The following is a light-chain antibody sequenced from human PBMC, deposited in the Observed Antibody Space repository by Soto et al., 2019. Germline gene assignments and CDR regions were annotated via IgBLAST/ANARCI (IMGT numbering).Light chain of an antibody. V-gene: IGKV3-20*01. Sequence: EIVLTQSPGTLSLSPGERATLSCRTSQSVSSNYLAWYQQKPGQAPRLFIYGASSRATGIPDRFSGSGSGTDFTLTISCLQSEDFATYYCQQYYSYPFTFGQGTRLEI. J-gene: IGKJ5*01. CDR1: QSVSSNY. CDR3: QQYYSYPFT. CDR2: GAS.